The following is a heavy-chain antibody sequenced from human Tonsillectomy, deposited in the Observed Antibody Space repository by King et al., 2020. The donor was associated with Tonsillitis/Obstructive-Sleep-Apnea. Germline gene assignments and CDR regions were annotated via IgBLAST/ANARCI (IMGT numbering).Heavy chain of an antibody. V-gene: IGHV3-30*04. Sequence: VQLVESGGGVVQPGRSLRLSCAASGFTFSSYAMHWVRQAPGKGLEWVAVISHDGSNKYYADSVKGRFTISRDNSKNTLYLQMNSLRAEDTAVYYCARGEEYMDVWGKGTTVTVSS. D-gene: IGHD1-26*01. CDR1: GFTFSSYA. CDR2: ISHDGSNK. CDR3: ARGEEYMDV. J-gene: IGHJ6*03.